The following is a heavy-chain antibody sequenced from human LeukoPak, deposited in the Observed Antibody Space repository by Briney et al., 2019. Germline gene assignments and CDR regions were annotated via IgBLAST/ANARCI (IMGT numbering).Heavy chain of an antibody. D-gene: IGHD2-2*01. CDR3: ATSGYCSSTSCYDVVY. V-gene: IGHV1-69*05. Sequence: SVKVSCKASGGTVSSYAISWLRQAPGQGLEWMGGIIPIFGTANYAQKFQGRVTITTDESTSTAYMELSSLRSEDTAVYYCATSGYCSSTSCYDVVYWGQGTLVTVSS. J-gene: IGHJ4*02. CDR1: GGTVSSYA. CDR2: IIPIFGTA.